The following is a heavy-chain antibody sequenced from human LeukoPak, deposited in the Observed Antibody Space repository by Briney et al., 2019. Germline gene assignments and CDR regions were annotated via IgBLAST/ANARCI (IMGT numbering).Heavy chain of an antibody. D-gene: IGHD3-22*01. CDR2: IWYDGSNK. J-gene: IGHJ4*02. CDR1: GFSFSAYG. CDR3: ARVLNNDDSSGYSAADY. V-gene: IGHV3-33*01. Sequence: GGPLRLSCAASGFSFSAYGMHWVRKAPGKGLDWVAVIWYDGSNKDYADSVKGRFTISRDNSKNTLYLQMNSLRAEDTAVYYCARVLNNDDSSGYSAADYWGQGTLVTVSS.